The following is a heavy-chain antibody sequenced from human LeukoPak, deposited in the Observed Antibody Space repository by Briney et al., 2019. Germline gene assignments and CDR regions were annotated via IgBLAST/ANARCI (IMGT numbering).Heavy chain of an antibody. CDR2: ISGSGGST. CDR3: ARGPSGYHNT. V-gene: IGHV3-23*01. CDR1: GFTFSNYA. J-gene: IGHJ4*02. Sequence: GGSLRLSCAASGFTFSNYALSWVRQAPGKGLEWVSDISGSGGSTYYADSAKGRFTISRDNSKNTLYLQMNSLRAEDTAVYCCARGPSGYHNTGGQGTLVTVSS. D-gene: IGHD5-12*01.